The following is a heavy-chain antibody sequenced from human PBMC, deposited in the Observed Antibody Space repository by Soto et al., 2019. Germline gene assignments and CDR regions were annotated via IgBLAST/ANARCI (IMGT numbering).Heavy chain of an antibody. V-gene: IGHV4-30-4*01. CDR1: GGSISSGDYY. Sequence: SETLSLTCTVSGGSISSGDYYWSWIRQPPGKGLEWMGYIYYSGSTYYNPSLKSRVTISVDTSKNQFSLKLSSVTAADTAVYYCAREVYYDSSGYHNWFDPWGQGTLVTVSS. J-gene: IGHJ5*02. CDR3: AREVYYDSSGYHNWFDP. D-gene: IGHD3-22*01. CDR2: IYYSGST.